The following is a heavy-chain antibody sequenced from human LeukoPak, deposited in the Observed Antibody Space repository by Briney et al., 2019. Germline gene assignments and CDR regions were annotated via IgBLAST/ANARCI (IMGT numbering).Heavy chain of an antibody. Sequence: PGGSLRLSCAASGFTFSSYAMSWVRHAPGKGLEWVSAISGSGGSTYYADSVKGRFTISRANSKNTLYLQMNSLRAEDTAVYYCAKDQDGLWLPHPLGFDYGGQGTLVTVSS. CDR3: AKDQDGLWLPHPLGFDY. CDR1: GFTFSSYA. D-gene: IGHD5-18*01. CDR2: ISGSGGST. J-gene: IGHJ4*02. V-gene: IGHV3-23*01.